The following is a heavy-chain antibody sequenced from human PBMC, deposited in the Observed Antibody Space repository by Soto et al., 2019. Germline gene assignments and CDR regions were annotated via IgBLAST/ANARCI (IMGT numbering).Heavy chain of an antibody. CDR3: ARSSGGNFGIIIEGSNWFDT. J-gene: IGHJ5*02. V-gene: IGHV1-46*01. CDR1: GDTFTSYY. CDR2: INPHGGST. Sequence: GASVKVSCKAPGDTFTSYYLNWVRQAPGQGLEWMGVINPHGGSTKYAQKFQGRITMTRDTSRSTVYMELSSLRSDDTAIYYCARSSGGNFGIIIEGSNWFDTWGQGTLVTVSS. D-gene: IGHD3-3*01.